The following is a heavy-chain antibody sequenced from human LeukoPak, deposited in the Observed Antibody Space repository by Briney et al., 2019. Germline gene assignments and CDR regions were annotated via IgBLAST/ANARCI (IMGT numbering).Heavy chain of an antibody. V-gene: IGHV3-30*03. D-gene: IGHD3-3*01. CDR2: ISYDGSNK. CDR3: ARTPLYITIFGVGLAFDI. Sequence: TGGSLRLSCAASGFTFSSYGVHWVRQAPGKGLEWVAVISYDGSNKYYADSVKGRFTISRDNAKNSLYLQMNSLRAEDTAVYYCARTPLYITIFGVGLAFDIWGQGTMVTVSS. J-gene: IGHJ3*02. CDR1: GFTFSSYG.